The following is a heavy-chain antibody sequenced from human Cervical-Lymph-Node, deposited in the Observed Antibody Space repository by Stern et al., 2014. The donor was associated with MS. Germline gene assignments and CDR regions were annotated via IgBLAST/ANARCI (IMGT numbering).Heavy chain of an antibody. CDR2: IYPGDSDT. CDR1: GYTFSNYW. D-gene: IGHD3-22*01. Sequence: QLVQSGAEVKKPGESLKISCQGSGYTFSNYWIVWVRQMPGKGLEWMGIIYPGDSDTRYSPSFQGQVPISADKSVNTAYLQWSSLKASDTAMYYCARRDSSGFYYFDSWGQGTLVTVSS. CDR3: ARRDSSGFYYFDS. V-gene: IGHV5-51*01. J-gene: IGHJ4*02.